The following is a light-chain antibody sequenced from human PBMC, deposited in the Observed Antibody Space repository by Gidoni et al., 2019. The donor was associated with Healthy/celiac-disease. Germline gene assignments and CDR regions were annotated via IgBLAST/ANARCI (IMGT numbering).Light chain of an antibody. V-gene: IGLV2-14*01. CDR2: EVS. CDR1: SSDFGGYNY. CDR3: SSYTSSSTVV. J-gene: IGLJ2*01. Sequence: QSALPQPASVSGSPGQSITISCTGTSSDFGGYNYVSWYQQHPGKAPKLMIYEVSNRPSGVSNRFSGSKSGNTASLTISGLQAEDEADYYCSSYTSSSTVVFGGGTKLTVL.